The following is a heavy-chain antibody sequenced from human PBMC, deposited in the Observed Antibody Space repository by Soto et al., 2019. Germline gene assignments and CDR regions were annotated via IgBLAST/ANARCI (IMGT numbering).Heavy chain of an antibody. D-gene: IGHD2-21*01. CDR1: GGSISYNGYY. Sequence: PSETLSLTCPVYGGSISYNGYYWGWIRQPPGKGLEWVGGIFYTGTTYYSPSLKDRVTISVDTSKNSFSLNLTSVSAADTAVYFCAISVVVAPLAFPGRQGALGTV. CDR3: AISVVVAPLAFP. J-gene: IGHJ5*02. CDR2: IFYTGTT. V-gene: IGHV4-39*02.